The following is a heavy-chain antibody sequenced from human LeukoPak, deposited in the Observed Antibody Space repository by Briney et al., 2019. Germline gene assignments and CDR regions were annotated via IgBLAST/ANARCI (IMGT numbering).Heavy chain of an antibody. J-gene: IGHJ6*02. CDR3: ARSGYCSSTSCYTGRIYYYYYGMDV. CDR2: INPNSGGT. CDR1: GYPFTGYY. D-gene: IGHD2-2*02. Sequence: ASVKVSCKASGYPFTGYYMHWVRQAPGQGLEWMGWINPNSGGTNYAQKFQGRVTMTRDTSISTAYMELSRLRSDDTAVYYCARSGYCSSTSCYTGRIYYYYYGMDVWGQGTTVTVSS. V-gene: IGHV1-2*02.